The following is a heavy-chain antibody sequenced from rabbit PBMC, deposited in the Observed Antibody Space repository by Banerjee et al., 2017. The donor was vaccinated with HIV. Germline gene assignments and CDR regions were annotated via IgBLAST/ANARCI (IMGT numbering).Heavy chain of an antibody. Sequence: QSLEESGGDLVKPGAFLTLTCTASGFSLSIYEMCWVRQAPGKGLEWIACSYAGSSGTTYYANWAKGRFTISKTSSTTVTLQMTSLTAADTATYFCARGADYVHWSYDLWGPGTLV. V-gene: IGHV1S40*01. D-gene: IGHD6-1*01. CDR1: GFSLSIYE. CDR2: SYAGSSGTT. CDR3: ARGADYVHWSYDL. J-gene: IGHJ4*01.